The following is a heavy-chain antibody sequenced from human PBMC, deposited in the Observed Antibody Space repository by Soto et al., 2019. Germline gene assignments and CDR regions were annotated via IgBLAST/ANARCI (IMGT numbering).Heavy chain of an antibody. D-gene: IGHD6-6*01. CDR2: TYYRSKWYN. CDR1: GDSVSSNSAA. Sequence: SQTLSLTCAISGDSVSSNSAAWNWIRQSPSRGLEWLGRTYYRSKWYNDYAVSVKSRITINPDTSKNQFSLRVTSVTAADTAVYYCAGREFASSSFHYYYYAVDVWGQGTTVTVSS. CDR3: AGREFASSSFHYYYYAVDV. J-gene: IGHJ6*02. V-gene: IGHV6-1*01.